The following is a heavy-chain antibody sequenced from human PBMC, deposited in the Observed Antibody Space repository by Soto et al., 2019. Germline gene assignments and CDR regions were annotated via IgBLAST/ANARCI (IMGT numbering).Heavy chain of an antibody. J-gene: IGHJ6*02. D-gene: IGHD6-19*01. CDR2: ISSSSSTI. CDR1: GFTFSSYS. CDR3: ARQQWLVGKRYGMDV. V-gene: IGHV3-48*02. Sequence: GSLRLSCAASGFTFSSYSMNWVRQAPGKGLEWVSYISSSSSTIYYADSVKGRFTISRDNAKNSLYLQMNSLRDEDTAVYYCARQQWLVGKRYGMDVWGQGTTVTVSS.